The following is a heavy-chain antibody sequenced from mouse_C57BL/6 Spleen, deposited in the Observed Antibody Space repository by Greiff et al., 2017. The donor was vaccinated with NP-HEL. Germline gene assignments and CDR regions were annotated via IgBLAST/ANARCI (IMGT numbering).Heavy chain of an antibody. J-gene: IGHJ3*01. CDR1: GYAFTNYL. D-gene: IGHD2-12*01. V-gene: IGHV1-54*01. CDR3: ARSHPYDDDAWFAY. CDR2: INPGSGGT. Sequence: VQLQQSGAELVRPGTSVKVSCKASGYAFTNYLIEWVKQRPGQGLEWIGVINPGSGGTNYNEKFKGKATLTADKSSSTAYMQLSSLTSEDSAVYFCARSHPYDDDAWFAYWGQGTLVTVSA.